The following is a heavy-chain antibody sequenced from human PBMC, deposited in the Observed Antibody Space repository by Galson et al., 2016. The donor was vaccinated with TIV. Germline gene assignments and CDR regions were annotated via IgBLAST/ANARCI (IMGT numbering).Heavy chain of an antibody. Sequence: SLRLSCAASGFTFSAFGMHWVRQAPGKGLEWVAVIWYDGSDKHYADSVKGRFTISRDNSKNTLYLQMNSLRAEDTAVYYCARDPRLYGDYSLGCFDFWGQGTLVTVSS. J-gene: IGHJ4*02. CDR2: IWYDGSDK. D-gene: IGHD4-17*01. V-gene: IGHV3-33*01. CDR3: ARDPRLYGDYSLGCFDF. CDR1: GFTFSAFG.